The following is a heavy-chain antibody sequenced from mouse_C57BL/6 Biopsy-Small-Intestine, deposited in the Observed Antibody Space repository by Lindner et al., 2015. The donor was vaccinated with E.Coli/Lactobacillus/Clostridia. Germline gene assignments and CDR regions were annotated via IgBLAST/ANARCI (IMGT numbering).Heavy chain of an antibody. CDR1: GDTFSSYA. CDR3: ARTPADSGKRWYFDL. J-gene: IGHJ1*01. D-gene: IGHD1-3*01. Sequence: SVKVSCKASGDTFSSYAISWVRQAPGQGLEWMGGVIPMLETSIYAQKFQGRVTITADESTNTTNMELSSLTSEDTAVYFCARTPADSGKRWYFDLWGRGTPVTVSS. V-gene: IGHV1-74*01. CDR2: VIPMLETS.